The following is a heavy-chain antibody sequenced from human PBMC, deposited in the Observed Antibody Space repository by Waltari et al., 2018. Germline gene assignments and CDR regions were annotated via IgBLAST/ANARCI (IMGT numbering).Heavy chain of an antibody. Sequence: QLQLQASGPGLVKPSETLSLTCTVSGGSISSSSSSWGWIRQPPGKGLEWIGSIDYGGSTYYNPSLKSRVTISVDTSKNQFSLKLSSVTAADTAVYYCARLLWFGELSQFDYWGQGTLVTVSS. CDR1: GGSISSSSSS. D-gene: IGHD3-10*01. CDR3: ARLLWFGELSQFDY. CDR2: IDYGGST. V-gene: IGHV4-39*01. J-gene: IGHJ4*02.